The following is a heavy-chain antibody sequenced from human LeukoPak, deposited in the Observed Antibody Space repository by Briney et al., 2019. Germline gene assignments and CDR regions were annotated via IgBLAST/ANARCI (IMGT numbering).Heavy chain of an antibody. V-gene: IGHV1-18*01. D-gene: IGHD3-22*01. CDR3: ARADDSSGYPIDY. J-gene: IGHJ4*02. Sequence: GASVKVSCKASGYTFSTYGIAWVRQAPGQGLEWMGWISGYNGNTNYAQKFQGRVTMTTDTTTTTAYMELRSLRSDDTAVYYCARADDSSGYPIDYWGQGTLVTVSS. CDR2: ISGYNGNT. CDR1: GYTFSTYG.